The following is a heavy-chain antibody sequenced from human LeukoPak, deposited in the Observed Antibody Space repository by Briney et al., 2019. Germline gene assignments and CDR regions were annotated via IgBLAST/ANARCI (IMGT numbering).Heavy chain of an antibody. Sequence: ASVNLSCTASGYTFTIYDINWVRHAPGQGLEWMGWMNPNSGNTGYAQKFQGRVTITRNTSISTAYMELSSLRSEDTAVYYSVRTRSGYYPMDRWGQGTLVTVSS. CDR1: GYTFTIYD. CDR2: MNPNSGNT. D-gene: IGHD3-22*01. V-gene: IGHV1-8*03. J-gene: IGHJ5*02. CDR3: VRTRSGYYPMDR.